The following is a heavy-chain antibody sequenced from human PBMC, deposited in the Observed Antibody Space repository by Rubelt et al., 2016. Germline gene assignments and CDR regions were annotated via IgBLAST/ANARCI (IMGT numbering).Heavy chain of an antibody. CDR2: IWYDGSDK. CDR3: ARDPDDFWSGYWDY. J-gene: IGHJ4*02. V-gene: IGHV3-33*01. Sequence: PGRSLRLSCAASGFTFSSYGLHWVRQAPGKGLEWVAVIWYDGSDKFYADSVRGRFTISRDNSKNTLYLQMNSLRVEDTAVYYCARDPDDFWSGYWDYWGQGTLITVSS. CDR1: GFTFSSYG. D-gene: IGHD3-3*01.